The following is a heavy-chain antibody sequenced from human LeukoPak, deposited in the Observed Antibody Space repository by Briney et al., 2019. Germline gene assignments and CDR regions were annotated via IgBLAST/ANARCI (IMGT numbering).Heavy chain of an antibody. J-gene: IGHJ1*01. Sequence: GGSLRLSCAASGFTFDDYAMHWVRQAPGKGLEWASGISWNSGSIGYADSVKGRFTISRDNAKNSLYLQMNSLRAEDTALYYCAKDISTRPKYFQHWGQGTLVTVSS. CDR2: ISWNSGSI. V-gene: IGHV3-9*01. CDR3: AKDISTRPKYFQH. CDR1: GFTFDDYA.